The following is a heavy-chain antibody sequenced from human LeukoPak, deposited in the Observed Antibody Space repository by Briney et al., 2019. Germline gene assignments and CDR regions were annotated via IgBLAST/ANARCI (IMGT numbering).Heavy chain of an antibody. J-gene: IGHJ4*02. CDR2: IYYSGST. CDR1: GSSINNYY. V-gene: IGHV4-59*01. CDR3: AREGGLYYYDSSGYSTHYFDY. D-gene: IGHD3-22*01. Sequence: SETLSLTCSVSGSSINNYYWSWIWQSPGKGLEWIGYIYYSGSTNYNPSLKSRVTISVDTSKNQFSLKLSSVTAADTAVYYCAREGGLYYYDSSGYSTHYFDYWGQGTLVTVSS.